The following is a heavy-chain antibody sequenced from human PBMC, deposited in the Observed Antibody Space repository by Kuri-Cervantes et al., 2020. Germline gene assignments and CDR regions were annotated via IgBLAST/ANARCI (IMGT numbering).Heavy chain of an antibody. J-gene: IGHJ4*02. D-gene: IGHD3-22*01. CDR3: AKVADNSGYYGTYFDY. CDR1: GFTFSNYG. CDR2: ISYHGSGK. Sequence: GGSLRLSCAASGFTFSNYGMHWVRQAPGKGLEWVALISYHGSGKYYADSVKGRFTISRDNSKNTLSLQMNSLRADDTAVYYCAKVADNSGYYGTYFDYWGQGALVTVSS. V-gene: IGHV3-30*18.